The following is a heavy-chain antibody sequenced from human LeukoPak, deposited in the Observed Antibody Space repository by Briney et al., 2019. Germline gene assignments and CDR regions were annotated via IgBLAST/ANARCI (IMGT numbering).Heavy chain of an antibody. V-gene: IGHV1-2*02. CDR1: GYTFTGYY. Sequence: ASVKVSCTASGYTFTGYYMHWVRQAPGQGLEWMGWINPNSGGTNYAQKFQGRVTMTRDTSISTAYMELSRLRSDDTAVYYCVRVQGYSSSWYWVYYYGMDVWGQGTTVTVSS. J-gene: IGHJ6*02. CDR3: VRVQGYSSSWYWVYYYGMDV. CDR2: INPNSGGT. D-gene: IGHD6-13*01.